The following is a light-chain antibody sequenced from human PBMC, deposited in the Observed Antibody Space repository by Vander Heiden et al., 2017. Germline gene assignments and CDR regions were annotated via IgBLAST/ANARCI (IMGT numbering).Light chain of an antibody. Sequence: QSVLTQPPSASGTPGQSVTISCSGTSSNIGNNFVYWYQQLPGTAPKLLIFRDYQRPSRVPDRFSGSKSGTSASLAITGLRSEDEAVYHCAAWDATLSAVVFGGGTELAV. CDR2: RDY. CDR1: SSNIGNNF. CDR3: AAWDATLSAVV. V-gene: IGLV1-47*01. J-gene: IGLJ2*01.